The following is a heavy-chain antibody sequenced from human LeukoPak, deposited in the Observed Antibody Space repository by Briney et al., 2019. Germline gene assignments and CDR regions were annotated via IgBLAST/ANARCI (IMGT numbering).Heavy chain of an antibody. CDR1: GGSISSYY. V-gene: IGHV4-59*08. CDR3: ARHERESSGWKYFDH. J-gene: IGHJ4*02. CDR2: IYYSGST. D-gene: IGHD6-19*01. Sequence: SETLSLTCTVSGGSISSYYWSWIRRPPGKGLEWIGYIYYSGSTNYNPSLKSRVTISVDTSKNQFSLKLSSVTAADTAVYFCARHERESSGWKYFDHWGQGTLVTVSS.